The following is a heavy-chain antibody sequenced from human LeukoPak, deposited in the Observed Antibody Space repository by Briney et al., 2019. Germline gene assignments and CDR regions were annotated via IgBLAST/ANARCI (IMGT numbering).Heavy chain of an antibody. J-gene: IGHJ4*02. V-gene: IGHV3-23*01. Sequence: GGSLRLSCAASGFTFRSYAMSWVRPAPGRGLEGVAVIRGNGGGTYYADSVKGRFTISRDNSKNSLYLQMNSLRAEDTAVYYCAKDSVAGATQYFDHGPQGPLLALPS. CDR2: IRGNGGGT. CDR1: GFTFRSYA. CDR3: AKDSVAGATQYFDH. D-gene: IGHD1-26*01.